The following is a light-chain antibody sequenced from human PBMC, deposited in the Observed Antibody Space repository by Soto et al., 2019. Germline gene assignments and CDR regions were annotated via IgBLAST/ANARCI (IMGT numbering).Light chain of an antibody. V-gene: IGKV2-30*01. CDR1: QSLVYSDGNTY. CDR3: MQGTHWPYWT. J-gene: IGKJ1*01. Sequence: DVVMTQSPLSLPVTLGQPASISCRSSQSLVYSDGNTYLTWFQQRPGQSPRRLIYKVSNRDSGVPDIFSGSGSGTDFTLKISRVEAEDVGVYYCMQGTHWPYWTFVQGTKVEIK. CDR2: KVS.